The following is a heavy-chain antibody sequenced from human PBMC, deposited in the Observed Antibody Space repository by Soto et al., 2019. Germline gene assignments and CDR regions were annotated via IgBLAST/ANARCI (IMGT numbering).Heavy chain of an antibody. CDR1: GYTFTSYA. Sequence: QVQLVQSGAEVKKPGASVKVSCKASGYTFTSYAMHWVRRAPGQRLEWMGWSNAVNGNTKYSQEFQGRVTITRDTSASTAYMELSSLRSEDMAVYYCARARACGGDCYYFDYWGQGTLVTVSS. V-gene: IGHV1-3*02. CDR3: ARARACGGDCYYFDY. J-gene: IGHJ4*02. CDR2: SNAVNGNT. D-gene: IGHD2-21*02.